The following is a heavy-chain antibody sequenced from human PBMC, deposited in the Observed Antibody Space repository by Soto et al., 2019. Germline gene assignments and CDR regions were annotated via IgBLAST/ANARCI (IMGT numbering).Heavy chain of an antibody. CDR3: SRPDEVAVTTSHYYGMDV. V-gene: IGHV1-69*12. J-gene: IGHJ6*02. D-gene: IGHD4-17*01. Sequence: QVQLVQSGAAVKKPGSSVKVSCKASGGTFSSYGISWVRQAPGQGLEWMGGIIPIFGTANYAQKFQGRVTITADESTSTAYMELSSLRSEDTAVYYCSRPDEVAVTTSHYYGMDVWGQGTTVTVSS. CDR2: IIPIFGTA. CDR1: GGTFSSYG.